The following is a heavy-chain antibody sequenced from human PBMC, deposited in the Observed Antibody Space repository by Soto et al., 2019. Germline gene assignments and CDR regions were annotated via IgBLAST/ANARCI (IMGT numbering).Heavy chain of an antibody. V-gene: IGHV4-39*01. CDR1: GGSISSSSYY. D-gene: IGHD6-13*01. CDR2: IYYGGST. J-gene: IGHJ4*02. CDR3: ARRLIAAAGLFDY. Sequence: SETLSLTCTVSGGSISSSSYYWGWIRQPPGKGLEWIGSIYYGGSTYYNPSLKSRVTISVDTSKNQFSLKLSSVTAADTAVYYCARRLIAAAGLFDYWGQGTLVTVSS.